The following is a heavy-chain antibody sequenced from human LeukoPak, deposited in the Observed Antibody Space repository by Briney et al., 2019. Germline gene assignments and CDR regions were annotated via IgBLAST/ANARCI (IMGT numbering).Heavy chain of an antibody. CDR3: ARGSITMLYYFDY. J-gene: IGHJ4*02. D-gene: IGHD3-10*02. V-gene: IGHV1-69*04. CDR1: GGTFSSYA. CDR2: IIPILGIA. Sequence: ASVKVSCKASGGTFSSYAISWVRQAPGQGLEWMGRIIPILGIANYAQKFQGRVTITADKSTSTAYMELSSLRSEDTAVYYCARGSITMLYYFDYWGQGTLVTVSS.